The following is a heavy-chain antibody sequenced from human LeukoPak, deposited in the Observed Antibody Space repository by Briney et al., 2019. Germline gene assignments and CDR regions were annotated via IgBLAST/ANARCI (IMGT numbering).Heavy chain of an antibody. Sequence: SETLSLTCTVSGGSMNDYYWSWIRQPPGKGLEWIGYMYYSGSTYYNPSLKSRVTISVDTSKNQFSLKLSSVTAADTAVYYCARDQYGGDYYDSSGEYWGQGTLVTVSS. D-gene: IGHD3-22*01. CDR2: MYYSGST. J-gene: IGHJ4*02. CDR3: ARDQYGGDYYDSSGEY. V-gene: IGHV4-59*12. CDR1: GGSMNDYY.